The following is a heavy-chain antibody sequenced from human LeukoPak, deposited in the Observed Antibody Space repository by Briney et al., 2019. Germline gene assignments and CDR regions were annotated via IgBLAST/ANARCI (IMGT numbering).Heavy chain of an antibody. CDR1: GGSISSYY. V-gene: IGHV4-59*08. CDR3: ARHPLGYCSGGSCTNWFDP. D-gene: IGHD2-15*01. Sequence: SETLSLTCTVSGGSISSYYWSWIRQPPGKGLEWIGYIYYSGSTNYNPSLKSRVTISVDTSKNQFSLKLSSVTAADTAVYYCARHPLGYCSGGSCTNWFDPWGQGTLVTVSS. J-gene: IGHJ5*02. CDR2: IYYSGST.